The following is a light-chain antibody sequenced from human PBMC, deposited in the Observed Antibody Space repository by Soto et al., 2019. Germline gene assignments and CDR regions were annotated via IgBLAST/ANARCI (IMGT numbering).Light chain of an antibody. CDR1: NSNIGAGYD. J-gene: IGLJ2*01. Sequence: QAVVTQPPSVTGAPGQRVTISCTGSNSNIGAGYDVHWYRQFPGTAPKLLIYGNINRPSGVPDRFSGSKSGNSASLAITGRQAEDEANYYCHAFDSRLIGLLFGGGTKVTV. CDR2: GNI. CDR3: HAFDSRLIGLL. V-gene: IGLV1-40*01.